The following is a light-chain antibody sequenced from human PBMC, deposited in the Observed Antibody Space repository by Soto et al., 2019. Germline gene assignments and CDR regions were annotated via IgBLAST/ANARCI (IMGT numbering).Light chain of an antibody. CDR2: DAS. V-gene: IGKV1-5*01. CDR1: QSVSRW. Sequence: DIQITQSPSTLSASVGDRVTITCRATQSVSRWLAWYQQKPGRAPKLLIYDASTLESGVPSRFSGGGSGTQFTLTISSLQPEDFATYYCLQYNLYLSYTFGQGTKLQIK. CDR3: LQYNLYLSYT. J-gene: IGKJ2*01.